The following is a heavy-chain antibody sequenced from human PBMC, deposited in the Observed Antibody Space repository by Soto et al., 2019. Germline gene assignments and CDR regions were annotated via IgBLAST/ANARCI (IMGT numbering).Heavy chain of an antibody. V-gene: IGHV1-69*01. CDR3: ARPFQSWPGGWYFDL. Sequence: QVQLVQSGAEVKKPGSSVKVSCKASGGTFSSYSINWVRQAPGQGLEWMGGIIPIFGTANSAQKFQGRVTLTADDATSTAHMELNSLRNEDTAVYYCARPFQSWPGGWYFDLWGRGTLVTVSS. J-gene: IGHJ2*01. CDR2: IIPIFGTA. D-gene: IGHD3-16*01. CDR1: GGTFSSYS.